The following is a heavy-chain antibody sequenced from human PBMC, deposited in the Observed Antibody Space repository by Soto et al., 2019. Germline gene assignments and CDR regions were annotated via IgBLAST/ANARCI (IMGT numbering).Heavy chain of an antibody. CDR3: ARVATIVWFDP. J-gene: IGHJ5*02. V-gene: IGHV4-59*01. CDR1: GGSISSYY. D-gene: IGHD5-12*01. CDR2: IHYSGST. Sequence: QVQLQESGPGLVKPSETLSLTCTVSGGSISSYYWSWIRQPPGKGLECIGYIHYSGSTNYNPSLKSRVTISVDTSKNQVSLTLSSVTAADRAVYYWARVATIVWFDPCGQGTLVTVSS.